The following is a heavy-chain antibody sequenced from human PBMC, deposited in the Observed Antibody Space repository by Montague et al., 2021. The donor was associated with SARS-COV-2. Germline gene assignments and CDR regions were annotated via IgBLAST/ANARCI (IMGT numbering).Heavy chain of an antibody. CDR3: ARTPTRPLSLDS. CDR2: GTTSGTT. V-gene: IGHV4-4*07. Sequence: SETLSLTCAVSGGSITGFSWSWVRQPAGKGLEWIGRGTTSGTTNXSPSRGTRVTMSVDTSKNQISLNLNSVTAADTAIYYCARTPTRPLSLDSWGQGTLVTVSS. CDR1: GGSITGFS. D-gene: IGHD6-6*01. J-gene: IGHJ4*02.